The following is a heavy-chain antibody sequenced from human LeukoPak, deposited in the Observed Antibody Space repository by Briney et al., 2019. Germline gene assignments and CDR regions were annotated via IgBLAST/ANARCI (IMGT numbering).Heavy chain of an antibody. D-gene: IGHD5-24*01. CDR1: GYTFTSYD. CDR2: MNPNSGNT. V-gene: IGHV1-8*03. J-gene: IGHJ3*02. CDR3: ARATRWLRNAFDI. Sequence: ASVKVSCKASGYTFTSYDINWVRQATGQGLEWMGWMNPNSGNTGYAQKFQGRVTITRNTSISTAYMELSSLRSEDTVVYYCARATRWLRNAFDIWGQGTMVTVSS.